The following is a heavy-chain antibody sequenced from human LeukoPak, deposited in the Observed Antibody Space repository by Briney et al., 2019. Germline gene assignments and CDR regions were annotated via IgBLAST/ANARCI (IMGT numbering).Heavy chain of an antibody. V-gene: IGHV3-11*04. J-gene: IGHJ5*02. Sequence: GGSLRLSCAASGFTFSDYYMSWIRQAPGKGLEWVSYISGRSTTIYNADSVKGRFTISRDNAKNSLYLQMNSLRAEDTAVYYCARGTGTIFGVVIKRNWFDPWGQGTLVTVSS. CDR1: GFTFSDYY. CDR3: ARGTGTIFGVVIKRNWFDP. D-gene: IGHD3-3*01. CDR2: ISGRSTTI.